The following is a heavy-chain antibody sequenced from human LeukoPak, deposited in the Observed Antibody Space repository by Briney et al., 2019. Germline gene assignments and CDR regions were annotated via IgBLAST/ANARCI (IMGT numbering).Heavy chain of an antibody. J-gene: IGHJ5*02. CDR1: GFTFSSHG. CDR2: ITGSGGNR. CDR3: AKDDNYIRFLS. D-gene: IGHD3-16*01. Sequence: GGSLRLSCAASGFTFSSHGMNWVRQAPGKGLEWVSGITGSGGNRYYADSVKGRFTISRDNSKNTLYLQMNSLRAEDTAVYYCAKDDNYIRFLSWGQGPLVTVSS. V-gene: IGHV3-23*01.